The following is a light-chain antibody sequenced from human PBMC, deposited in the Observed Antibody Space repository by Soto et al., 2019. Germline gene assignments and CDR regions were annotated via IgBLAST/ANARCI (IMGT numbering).Light chain of an antibody. CDR2: EGS. CDR1: SSDVGSYNL. CDR3: CSYAGSSTHVV. V-gene: IGLV2-23*01. Sequence: QSALTQPASVSGSPGQSITISCTGTSSDVGSYNLVSWYQQHTGKAPKLMIYEGSKRPSGVSNRFSGSKSGNTASLTISGLQAEDEADYDCCSYAGSSTHVVFGGGTKLTVL. J-gene: IGLJ2*01.